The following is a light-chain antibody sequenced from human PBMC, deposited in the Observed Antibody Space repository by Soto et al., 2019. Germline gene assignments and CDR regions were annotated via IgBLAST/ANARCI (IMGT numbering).Light chain of an antibody. CDR1: QSVSSSY. V-gene: IGKV3-15*01. CDR2: GAS. Sequence: IVMTKSPVILSVTPGERATLSCRASQSVSSSYLAWYQQKPGQAPRLLIFGASTRAAGIPARFSGSGSGTEFTLTISSLQSEDFAVYYCQQYSNWPLTFGGGTKVDI. J-gene: IGKJ4*01. CDR3: QQYSNWPLT.